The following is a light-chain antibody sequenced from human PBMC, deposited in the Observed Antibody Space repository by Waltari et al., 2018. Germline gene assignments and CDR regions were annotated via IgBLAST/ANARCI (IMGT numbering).Light chain of an antibody. CDR3: QQRSNWPPWT. V-gene: IGKV3-11*01. Sequence: EIVLTQSPATLSLSPGERATLSCRASQSVSSYLAWYQQKPGQAPRPLIYDASNRATGIPARFSGSGSGTDFTFTISSLEPEDFAVYYCQQRSNWPPWTFGQGTKVEIK. CDR2: DAS. J-gene: IGKJ1*01. CDR1: QSVSSY.